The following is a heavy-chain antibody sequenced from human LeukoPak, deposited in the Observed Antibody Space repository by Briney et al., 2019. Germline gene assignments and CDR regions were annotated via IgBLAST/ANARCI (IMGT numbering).Heavy chain of an antibody. D-gene: IGHD3-22*01. J-gene: IGHJ6*02. Sequence: PSETLSLTCTVSGGSISSGGYYWSWIRQHPGKGLEWIGYIYYSGSTYYNPSLKSRVTISVDTSKNQFSLKLSSVTAADTAVYYCARELRASYYYDSSGQPRSYGMDVWGQGTTVTVSS. CDR1: GGSISSGGYY. V-gene: IGHV4-61*08. CDR2: IYYSGST. CDR3: ARELRASYYYDSSGQPRSYGMDV.